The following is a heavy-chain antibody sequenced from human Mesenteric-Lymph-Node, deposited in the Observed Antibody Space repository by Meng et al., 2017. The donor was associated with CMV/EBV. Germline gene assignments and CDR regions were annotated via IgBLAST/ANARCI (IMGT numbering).Heavy chain of an antibody. J-gene: IGHJ5*01. V-gene: IGHV7-4-1*02. Sequence: STFTAYGLSWVRQGPGQGLEWMGWINTKTGEPTYAQGFTGRFVFSLDTSVSTSFLHISGLKPEDTAIYFCARGKLLWFGESVDWFDSWGHGTLVTVSS. CDR1: STFTAYG. CDR3: ARGKLLWFGESVDWFDS. D-gene: IGHD3-10*01. CDR2: INTKTGEP.